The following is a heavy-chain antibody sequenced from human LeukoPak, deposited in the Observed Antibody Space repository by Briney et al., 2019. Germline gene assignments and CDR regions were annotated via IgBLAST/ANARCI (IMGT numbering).Heavy chain of an antibody. CDR3: ARGQRITIFAVVIRRWFAP. V-gene: IGHV4-34*01. CDR2: ISGSGST. J-gene: IGHJ5*02. CDR1: GGSFSGYY. D-gene: IGHD3-3*01. Sequence: SETLSLTCAVYGGSFSGYYWSWIRQPPGKGLEWIGEISGSGSTTYNPSLRSRVTIPVATSKTQFSLKLSSVTAAATAEYSCARGQRITIFAVVIRRWFAPWGKGTLVPVSS.